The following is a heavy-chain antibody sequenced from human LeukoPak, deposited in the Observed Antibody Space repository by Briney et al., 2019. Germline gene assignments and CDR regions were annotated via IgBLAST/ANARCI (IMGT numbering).Heavy chain of an antibody. V-gene: IGHV3-30*04. CDR3: AKGASPMVRGVIDY. D-gene: IGHD3-10*01. CDR1: GFTFNSYA. Sequence: PGRSLRLSCAASGFTFNSYAMHWVRQAPGKGLEWVAVISYDGSNKYYADSVKGRFTISRDNSKNTLYLQMNSLRAEDTALYYCAKGASPMVRGVIDYWGQGTLVTVSS. CDR2: ISYDGSNK. J-gene: IGHJ4*02.